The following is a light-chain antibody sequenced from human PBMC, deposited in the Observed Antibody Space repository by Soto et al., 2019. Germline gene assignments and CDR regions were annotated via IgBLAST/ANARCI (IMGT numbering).Light chain of an antibody. CDR3: QQYNNWPPYT. J-gene: IGKJ2*01. Sequence: EIVMTQSPATLSVFPGERATLSCRASQSISSNLAWYQQKPGQAPRLLIYGASARDTGIPARFIGSGSGTEFTLTISSLQSEDFAIYYCQQYNNWPPYTFGQGTKLEIK. CDR1: QSISSN. V-gene: IGKV3-15*01. CDR2: GAS.